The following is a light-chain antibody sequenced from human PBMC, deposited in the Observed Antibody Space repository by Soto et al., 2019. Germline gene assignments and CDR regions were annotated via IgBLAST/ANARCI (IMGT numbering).Light chain of an antibody. CDR2: GAS. J-gene: IGKJ1*01. CDR3: QQYGSSLWT. CDR1: QSVSSY. V-gene: IGKV3-20*01. Sequence: EIVFTKFPATLSFSPGERGTPFWRASQSVSSYLAWYQQKPGQAPRLLIYGASSRATGIPDRFSGSGSGTDFTLTITRLEPEDFAVYYCQQYGSSLWTFGQGTKVDIK.